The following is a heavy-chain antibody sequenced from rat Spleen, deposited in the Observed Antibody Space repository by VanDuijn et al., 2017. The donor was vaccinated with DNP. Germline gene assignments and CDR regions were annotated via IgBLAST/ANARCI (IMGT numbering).Heavy chain of an antibody. CDR1: GFTFNDYN. D-gene: IGHD1-2*01. J-gene: IGHJ2*01. Sequence: EVRLVESGGGLVQPGRSLRLSCTASGFTFNDYNMAWVRQAPKKGLEWVATILSADSRTYYRDSVKGRFTISSDNARNTLYLHMDSLRSEDTATYYFATPVSPDSLFRGCWGQGVMVTVSS. V-gene: IGHV5S10*01. CDR3: ATPVSPDSLFRGC. CDR2: ILSADSRT.